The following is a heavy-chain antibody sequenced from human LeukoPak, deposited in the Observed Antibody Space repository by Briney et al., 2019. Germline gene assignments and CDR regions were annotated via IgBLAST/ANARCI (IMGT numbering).Heavy chain of an antibody. V-gene: IGHV3-73*01. CDR1: GFTFTDSA. CDR3: TISFSDFWVDS. CDR2: IRSKTNDYAT. J-gene: IGHJ4*02. D-gene: IGHD3-3*01. Sequence: GGSLRLSCAASGFTFTDSAMHWVRQASGKGLEWVGRIRSKTNDYATAYTASMKGRFTISRDDSKNMAYLQMNSLKTEDTAVYYCTISFSDFWVDSWGRGTLVTVSS.